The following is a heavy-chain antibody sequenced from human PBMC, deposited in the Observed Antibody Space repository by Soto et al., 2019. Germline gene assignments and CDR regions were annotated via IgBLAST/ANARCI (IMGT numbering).Heavy chain of an antibody. Sequence: SETLSLTCTVSGGSISSSSYYWGWIRQPPGKGLEWIGSIYYSGSTYYNPSLKSRVTISVDTSKNQFSLKLSSVTAADTAVYYCARRLDYYGSGSYRYYYMDVWGKGTTVTVSS. J-gene: IGHJ6*03. CDR3: ARRLDYYGSGSYRYYYMDV. CDR1: GGSISSSSYY. V-gene: IGHV4-39*01. CDR2: IYYSGST. D-gene: IGHD3-10*01.